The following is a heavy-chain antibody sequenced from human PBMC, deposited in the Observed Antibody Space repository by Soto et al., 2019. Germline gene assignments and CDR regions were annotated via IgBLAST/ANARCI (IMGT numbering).Heavy chain of an antibody. V-gene: IGHV4-31*03. J-gene: IGHJ6*03. CDR3: ARDPQYDFWSGYPYYMDG. CDR1: GGSIGSGGYY. D-gene: IGHD3-3*01. Sequence: SETLSLTCTVSGGSIGSGGYYWSWIRQHPGKGLEWIGYIYYSGSTYYNPSLKSRVTISVDTSKNQFSLKLSSVTAADTAVYYCARDPQYDFWSGYPYYMDGWGKGTTVTVSS. CDR2: IYYSGST.